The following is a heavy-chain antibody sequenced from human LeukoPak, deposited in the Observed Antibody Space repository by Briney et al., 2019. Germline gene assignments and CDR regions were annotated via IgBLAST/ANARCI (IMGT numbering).Heavy chain of an antibody. V-gene: IGHV3-30-3*01. D-gene: IGHD6-19*01. CDR2: LSYGGTNK. Sequence: PGGFLRLSCAASGFTFSDYAMHWVRQAPGKGLEWVAVLSYGGTNKYYADSVKGRSTISRDNSKNTLYLQMNSLRAEDTAVYYCARDVTGSNSGWYIHWGQGALVTVSS. CDR1: GFTFSDYA. CDR3: ARDVTGSNSGWYIH. J-gene: IGHJ4*02.